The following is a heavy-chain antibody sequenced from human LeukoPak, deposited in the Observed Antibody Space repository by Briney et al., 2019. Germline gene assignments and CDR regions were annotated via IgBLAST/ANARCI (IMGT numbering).Heavy chain of an antibody. Sequence: SETLSLTCTVSGYSISSGYHWGWIRQPPGKGLEWFGYVYDSGTTNYNPSLKSRVTISVDTSKNQFSLKLSSVTAADTAVYYCARVSWSPGTSYYYMDVWGKGTTVTVSS. J-gene: IGHJ6*03. CDR3: ARVSWSPGTSYYYMDV. D-gene: IGHD1-1*01. CDR1: GYSISSGYH. CDR2: VYDSGTT. V-gene: IGHV4-38-2*02.